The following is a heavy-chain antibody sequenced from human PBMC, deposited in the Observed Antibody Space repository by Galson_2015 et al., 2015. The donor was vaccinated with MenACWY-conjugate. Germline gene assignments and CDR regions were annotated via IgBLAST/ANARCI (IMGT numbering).Heavy chain of an antibody. CDR3: ARGTIPVYDTDS. V-gene: IGHV3-7*01. D-gene: IGHD2-8*01. J-gene: IGHJ4*02. CDR2: INVDGSEE. Sequence: SLRLSCSASGFTFNNYWMSWGRQAPGKGLEWVGNINVDGSEENYMDSVRGRFTISRDNAKNSLFLQGITLITDDRAVHYCARGTIPVYDTDSWGQGTLVTVSS. CDR1: GFTFNNYW.